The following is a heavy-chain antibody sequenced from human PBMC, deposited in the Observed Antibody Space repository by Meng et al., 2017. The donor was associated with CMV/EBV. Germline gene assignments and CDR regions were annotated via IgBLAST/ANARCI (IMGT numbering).Heavy chain of an antibody. Sequence: AETLSLTCTVSGCSISSYYWRWLRQPPGKGLVWIGNIYYSGSTNYNPYLRSRITISVDTSKNQYPLMLSSVTAADAAVYCCTRDLGFGNYDFSTYYGMDVWGQGTTVTVSS. D-gene: IGHD4-11*01. V-gene: IGHV4-59*01. CDR1: GCSISSYY. CDR3: TRDLGFGNYDFSTYYGMDV. J-gene: IGHJ6*02. CDR2: IYYSGST.